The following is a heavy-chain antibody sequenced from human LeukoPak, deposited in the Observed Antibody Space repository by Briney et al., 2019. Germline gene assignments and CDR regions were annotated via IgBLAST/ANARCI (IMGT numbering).Heavy chain of an antibody. CDR1: GGSISSYY. CDR3: ARAGYFYCMDV. Sequence: SETLSLTCTVSGGSISSYYWSWIRQPAGKGLEWIGLIYISGSTNYNPSLKSRVTISVDTSKNQFSLKLSSVTAADTAVYYCARAGYFYCMDVWGKGTTVTVSS. J-gene: IGHJ6*03. V-gene: IGHV4-4*07. CDR2: IYISGST.